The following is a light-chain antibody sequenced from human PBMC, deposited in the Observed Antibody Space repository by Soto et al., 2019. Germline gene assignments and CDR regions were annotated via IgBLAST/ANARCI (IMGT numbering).Light chain of an antibody. J-gene: IGLJ1*01. CDR2: EVT. CDR1: SSDVGLYDY. V-gene: IGLV2-8*01. Sequence: QSALTQPPSASLSPGQSVTISCTGTSSDVGLYDYVSWYQQHPGKVPKLLIYEVTQRPSGVPDRFSGSKSGNTASLTVSGLQAEDEADYYCSSYGGNSNYVFGTGTKVTVL. CDR3: SSYGGNSNYV.